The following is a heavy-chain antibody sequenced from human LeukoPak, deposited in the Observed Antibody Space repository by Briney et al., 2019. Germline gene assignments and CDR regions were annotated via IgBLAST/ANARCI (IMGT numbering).Heavy chain of an antibody. Sequence: GGSLRLSCAASGFTFGNYAMGWVRQAPGKGLEWVSTITGTGDNTYYADSVKSRFTISRDNSKKSLYLQMNSLRAEDTAVYYCAKQPNYGSGSWGQGTLVTASS. V-gene: IGHV3-23*01. CDR2: ITGTGDNT. CDR3: AKQPNYGSGS. CDR1: GFTFGNYA. J-gene: IGHJ4*02. D-gene: IGHD3-10*01.